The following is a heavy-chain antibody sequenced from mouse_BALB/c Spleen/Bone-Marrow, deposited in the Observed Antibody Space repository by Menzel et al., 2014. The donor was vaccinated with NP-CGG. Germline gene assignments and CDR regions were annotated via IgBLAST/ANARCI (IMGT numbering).Heavy chain of an antibody. Sequence: QLQQSGPDLVKPSQSLSLTCTVTGYSITSGYGWHWIRQFPGNKLEWMGYIHYSGYTDYNPSLKSRISITRDTSKNQFFLQLNSVTTEDTATYYCTRETAVVADFDYWGQGTTPTVSS. J-gene: IGHJ2*01. CDR1: GYSITSGYG. CDR3: TRETAVVADFDY. CDR2: IHYSGYT. V-gene: IGHV3-1*02. D-gene: IGHD1-1*01.